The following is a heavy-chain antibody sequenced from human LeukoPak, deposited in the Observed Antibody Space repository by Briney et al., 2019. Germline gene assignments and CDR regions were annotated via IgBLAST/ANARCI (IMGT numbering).Heavy chain of an antibody. CDR2: ISAYNGNT. J-gene: IGHJ4*02. Sequence: GASVKVSCKASGYTFTSYGISWVRQAPGQGLEWMGWISAYNGNTNYAQKLQGRVTMTTDTSTSTAYMELRSLRSDDTAVYYCAAFYLYYYDSSGYYQLDYWGQGTLVTVSS. D-gene: IGHD3-22*01. V-gene: IGHV1-18*01. CDR3: AAFYLYYYDSSGYYQLDY. CDR1: GYTFTSYG.